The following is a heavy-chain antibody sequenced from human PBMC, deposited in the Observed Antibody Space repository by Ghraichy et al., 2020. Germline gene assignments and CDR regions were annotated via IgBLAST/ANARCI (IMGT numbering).Heavy chain of an antibody. V-gene: IGHV2-70*04. D-gene: IGHD1-26*01. CDR1: GFSLSTTGMR. Sequence: SGPTLVKPTQTLTLTCTFSGFSLSTTGMRVSWIRQPPGKALEWLARIDWDDDKFYNTSLKTRLTISKDTSKNQVVLTMTNMDPVDTATYYCARIGVVGAKGDAFDIWGQGTMVTVSS. CDR3: ARIGVVGAKGDAFDI. J-gene: IGHJ3*02. CDR2: IDWDDDK.